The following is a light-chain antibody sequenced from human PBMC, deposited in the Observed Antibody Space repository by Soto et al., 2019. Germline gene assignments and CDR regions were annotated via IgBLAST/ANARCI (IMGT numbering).Light chain of an antibody. CDR3: RQRGNWPRT. CDR2: DAS. J-gene: IGKJ1*01. CDR1: QSVGRS. Sequence: EIVLTQSPATLSLSPGERATLSCRASQSVGRSLAWYQQKPGQAPRLLIYDASNRATGIPARFSGSGSGTDFTLTISSLEPEDFAVYYCRQRGNWPRTFGHGTNVEIK. V-gene: IGKV3-11*01.